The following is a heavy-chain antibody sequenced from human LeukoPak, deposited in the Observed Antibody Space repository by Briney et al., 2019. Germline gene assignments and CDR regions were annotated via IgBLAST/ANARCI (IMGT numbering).Heavy chain of an antibody. Sequence: GASVKVSCKVSGYTLTELSMHWVRQAPGKGLEWMGGFDPEHGETVYAQKFQGRVTMTEDTSTDTAYMELSSLRSEDTAVYYCATGPRRYCSSTSCYYFDYWGQGTLVTVSS. CDR2: FDPEHGET. D-gene: IGHD2-2*01. J-gene: IGHJ4*02. CDR3: ATGPRRYCSSTSCYYFDY. CDR1: GYTLTELS. V-gene: IGHV1-24*01.